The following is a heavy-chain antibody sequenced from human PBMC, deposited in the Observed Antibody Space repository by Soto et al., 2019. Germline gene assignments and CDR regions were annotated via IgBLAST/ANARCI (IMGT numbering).Heavy chain of an antibody. Sequence: GGSLRLSCAASGFTFSSYAMTWVRQAPGKGLEWVSAITGGGAVTYYADSVRGRFTISRDNSKNTLFLPMNSLRTEDTAIYYFAKAFLYQDGSVRAGFDSFDLWVQGTMVDVSS. CDR3: AKAFLYQDGSVRAGFDSFDL. V-gene: IGHV3-23*01. D-gene: IGHD2-15*01. J-gene: IGHJ3*01. CDR2: ITGGGAVT. CDR1: GFTFSSYA.